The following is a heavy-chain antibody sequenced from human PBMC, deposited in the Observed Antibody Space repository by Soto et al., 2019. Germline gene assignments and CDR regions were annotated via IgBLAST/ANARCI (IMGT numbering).Heavy chain of an antibody. J-gene: IGHJ5*02. CDR2: INAGNGNT. D-gene: IGHD6-6*01. CDR3: ARDKGRFQLPLNWFDP. Sequence: ASVKVSCKASGYTFTSYAMHWVRQAPGQRLEWMGWINAGNGNTKYSQKFQGRVTITRDTSASTAYMELSSLRSEDTAVYYCARDKGRFQLPLNWFDPWGQGTLVTVSS. V-gene: IGHV1-3*01. CDR1: GYTFTSYA.